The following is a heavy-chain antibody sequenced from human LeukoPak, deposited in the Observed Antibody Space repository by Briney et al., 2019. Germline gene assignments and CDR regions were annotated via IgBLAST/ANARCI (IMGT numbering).Heavy chain of an antibody. CDR3: ARDTYGSDY. V-gene: IGHV1-46*01. J-gene: IGHJ4*02. CDR2: ITPTSGDT. CDR1: GYTFSEHH. D-gene: IGHD3-10*01. Sequence: ASVTVSCKASGYTFSEHHMHWVRQAPGQGLEWMGKITPTSGDTMYAQKLQDRVTMTRDMSTSTVYMELSSLRSEDTAVYFCARDTYGSDYWGQGTRVTVSA.